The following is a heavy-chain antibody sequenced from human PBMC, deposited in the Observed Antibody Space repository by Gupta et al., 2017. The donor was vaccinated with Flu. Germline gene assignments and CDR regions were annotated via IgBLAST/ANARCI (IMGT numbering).Heavy chain of an antibody. J-gene: IGHJ4*02. CDR3: VRDDGSKSVDY. V-gene: IGHV3-7*01. D-gene: IGHD1-26*01. CDR2: IKPDGSDK. Sequence: EVQSVESGGGLVQPGGSLRLSCAASGFTFSKYWMTWARNAQGKGLEWVANIKPDGSDKYYVDSVRGRFTIARDNAKKSLYLQMNSLRAEETAVYYCVRDDGSKSVDYWGQGTLVTVSS. CDR1: GFTFSKYW.